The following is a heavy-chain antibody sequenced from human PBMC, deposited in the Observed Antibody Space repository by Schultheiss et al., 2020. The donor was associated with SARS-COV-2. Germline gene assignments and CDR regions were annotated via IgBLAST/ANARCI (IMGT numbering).Heavy chain of an antibody. D-gene: IGHD2-15*01. V-gene: IGHV4-59*12. J-gene: IGHJ6*02. CDR3: ARDQRYCSGGSCYVRGRHGMDV. CDR1: GSSITGFF. CDR2: IYYSGST. Sequence: SETLSLTCSVSGSSITGFFWTWIRQPPGKGLEWIGYIYYSGSTNYNPSLKSRVTISVDTSKNQFSLKLSSVTAADTAVYYCARDQRYCSGGSCYVRGRHGMDVWGQGTTVTVSS.